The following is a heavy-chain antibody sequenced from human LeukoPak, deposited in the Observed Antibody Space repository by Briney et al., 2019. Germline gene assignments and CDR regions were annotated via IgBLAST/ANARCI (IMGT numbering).Heavy chain of an antibody. CDR2: ISSSSSYI. CDR3: ARAFIAAAGSSAFDI. J-gene: IGHJ3*02. D-gene: IGHD6-13*01. CDR1: GFTFSSYS. V-gene: IGHV3-21*01. Sequence: GGSLRLSCAASGFTFSSYSMNWVRQAPGKGLEWVSSISSSSSYIYYADSVKGRFTISRDNAKNSLYLQMNSLRAEDTAVYYCARAFIAAAGSSAFDIWGQGTMVTVSS.